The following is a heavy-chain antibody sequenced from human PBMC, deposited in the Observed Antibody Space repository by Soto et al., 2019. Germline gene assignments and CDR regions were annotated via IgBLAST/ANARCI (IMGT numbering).Heavy chain of an antibody. CDR1: GFTFGSYW. V-gene: IGHV3-7*03. CDR2: IKQDGSEK. D-gene: IGHD6-6*01. CDR3: ARGYVAARPGYWFDP. J-gene: IGHJ5*02. Sequence: PGGSLRLSCAASGFTFGSYWMSWVRQAPGKGLEWVANIKQDGSEKYYVDSVKGRFTISRDNAKNSLYLQMNSLRAEDTAVYYCARGYVAARPGYWFDPWGQGTLVTVSS.